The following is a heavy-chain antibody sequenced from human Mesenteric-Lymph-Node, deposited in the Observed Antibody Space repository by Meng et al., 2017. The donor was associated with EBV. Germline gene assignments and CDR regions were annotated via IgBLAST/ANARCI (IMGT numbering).Heavy chain of an antibody. D-gene: IGHD2-2*01. Sequence: GLGLLNPSGAPSPLWAVSGGSLASHNGCSWVRQPPGKGLEWIGGICHRGRSHYNPALTCRVTISVDKSKYQFSLKLSSVTAADTAVYYCASHRYCSSTSCSWFDPWGQGTLVTVSS. V-gene: IGHV4-4*02. CDR2: ICHRGRS. J-gene: IGHJ5*02. CDR3: ASHRYCSSTSCSWFDP. CDR1: GGSLASHNG.